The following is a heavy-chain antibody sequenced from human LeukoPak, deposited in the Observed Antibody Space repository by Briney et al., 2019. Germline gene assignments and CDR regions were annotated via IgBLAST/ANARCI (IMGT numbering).Heavy chain of an antibody. CDR1: GFTFSTYW. D-gene: IGHD3-10*01. CDR3: ARVLWFGGIYYFDY. CDR2: INSDGSST. Sequence: QPGGSLRLSCAASGFTFSTYWIHWVRQAPGKGLVWVSHINSDGSSTTYADSVKGRFTISRENARNSLYLQMNSLRAEDTAVYYCARVLWFGGIYYFDYWGQGTLVTVSS. J-gene: IGHJ4*02. V-gene: IGHV3-74*01.